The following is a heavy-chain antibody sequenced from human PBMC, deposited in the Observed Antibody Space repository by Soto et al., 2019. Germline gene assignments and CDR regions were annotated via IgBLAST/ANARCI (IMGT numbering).Heavy chain of an antibody. J-gene: IGHJ5*02. CDR1: GFTFSSYW. CDR2: INSDGSST. D-gene: IGHD3-3*01. CDR3: AREEYYDFWSGYWGHWFDP. Sequence: VQLVESGGGLVQPGGSLRLSCAASGFTFSSYWMHWVRQAPGKGLVWVSRINSDGSSTSYADSVKGRFTISRDNAKNTLYLQMNSLRAEDTAVYYCAREEYYDFWSGYWGHWFDPWGQGTLVTVSS. V-gene: IGHV3-74*01.